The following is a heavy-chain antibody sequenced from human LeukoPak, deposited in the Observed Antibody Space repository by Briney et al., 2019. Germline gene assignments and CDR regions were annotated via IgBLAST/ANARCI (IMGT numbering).Heavy chain of an antibody. Sequence: KTSEALSLTCAVYGGSFSSYYWSWIRQPAGKGLEWIGRIYSSGSTNYNPSLKSRVTMSVDTSKHQFSLKLSSVTAADTAVYYCAREFGPWGQGTLVTVSS. CDR1: GGSFSSYY. CDR2: IYSSGST. J-gene: IGHJ5*02. CDR3: AREFGP. V-gene: IGHV4-4*07.